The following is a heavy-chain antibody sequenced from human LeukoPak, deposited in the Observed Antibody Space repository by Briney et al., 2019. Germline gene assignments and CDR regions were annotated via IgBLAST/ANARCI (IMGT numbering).Heavy chain of an antibody. J-gene: IGHJ5*02. D-gene: IGHD1/OR15-1a*01. CDR3: ARFVLEQQGGWFDP. Sequence: PSETLSLTCTVSGGSISSSSYYWGWIRQPPGKGLEWIGSIYYSGSTYYNPSLKSRVTISVDTSKNQFSLKLSSVTAADTAVYYCARFVLEQQGGWFDPWGQGTLVTLSS. CDR1: GGSISSSSYY. V-gene: IGHV4-39*07. CDR2: IYYSGST.